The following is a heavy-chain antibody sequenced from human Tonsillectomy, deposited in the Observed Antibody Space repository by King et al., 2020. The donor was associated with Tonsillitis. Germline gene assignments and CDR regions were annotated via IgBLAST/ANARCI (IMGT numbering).Heavy chain of an antibody. J-gene: IGHJ4*02. D-gene: IGHD1-26*01. CDR1: GFTFSTFA. CDR2: ISDDGTSQ. V-gene: IGHV3-30*04. CDR3: ARGFSASYVPLTYYFDN. Sequence: QLVQSGGGLVHPWGSLRLSCAASGFTFSTFAMHWVRQPPGKGLEWVAFISDDGTSQFYTDSVKGRFTISRDNSKNTLFLQMDALRIQDAAVYFCARGFSASYVPLTYYFDNWGQGTRVTVSS.